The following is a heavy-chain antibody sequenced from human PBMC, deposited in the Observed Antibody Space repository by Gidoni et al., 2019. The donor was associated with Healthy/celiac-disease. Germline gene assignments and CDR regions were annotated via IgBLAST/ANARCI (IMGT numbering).Heavy chain of an antibody. Sequence: QVQLQESGPGLVKPSQTLSLTCTVSGGSISSGGYSWSWIRQHPGKGLEWLGYIYYSGGTYYNPSLKSRVTISVDTSKNQFSLKLSSVTAADTAVYYCARVMSNYYDSSGYYYEYYFDYWGQGTLVTVSS. D-gene: IGHD3-22*01. CDR1: GGSISSGGYS. CDR2: IYYSGGT. CDR3: ARVMSNYYDSSGYYYEYYFDY. V-gene: IGHV4-31*03. J-gene: IGHJ4*02.